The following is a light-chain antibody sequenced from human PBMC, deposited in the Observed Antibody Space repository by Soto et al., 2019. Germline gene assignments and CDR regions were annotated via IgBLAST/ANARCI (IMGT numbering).Light chain of an antibody. CDR3: QQYISYPYT. V-gene: IGKV1-5*01. Sequence: DIRITQFPSTQSASVGDRVTITCRASQTTNTWLAWYQQKPGTAPKLLIYDASSLEGGVPSRFSASGSGTEFTLTISSLQPDDLATYYCQQYISYPYTFGQGTKVDIK. CDR1: QTTNTW. J-gene: IGKJ2*01. CDR2: DAS.